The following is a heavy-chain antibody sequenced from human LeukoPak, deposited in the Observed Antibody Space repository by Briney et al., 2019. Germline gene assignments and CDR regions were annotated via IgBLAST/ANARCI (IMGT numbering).Heavy chain of an antibody. J-gene: IGHJ4*02. V-gene: IGHV3-23*01. D-gene: IGHD2-2*01. CDR1: GFTFSSYA. CDR2: ISGSGGST. CDR3: AKSLGGAIVVVPAADY. Sequence: PGGSLRHSCAASGFTFSSYAMSWVRQAPGKGLEWVSAISGSGGSTYYADSVKGRFTISRDNSKNTLYLQMNSLRAEDTAVYYCAKSLGGAIVVVPAADYWGQGTLVTVSS.